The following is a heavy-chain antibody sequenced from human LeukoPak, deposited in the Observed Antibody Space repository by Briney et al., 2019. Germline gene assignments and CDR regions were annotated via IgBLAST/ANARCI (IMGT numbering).Heavy chain of an antibody. CDR2: ISSSSGYI. D-gene: IGHD2-2*01. Sequence: PGGSLRLSCAAAGFTFTGYAMNWVRQAPGKGLEWVSSISSSSGYIYYADSAKGRFTISRDNAEKSLYLQMSSLRAEDTAVYYCARVHCSSTSCYPYYMDVWGKGATVTVSS. CDR1: GFTFTGYA. J-gene: IGHJ6*03. V-gene: IGHV3-21*01. CDR3: ARVHCSSTSCYPYYMDV.